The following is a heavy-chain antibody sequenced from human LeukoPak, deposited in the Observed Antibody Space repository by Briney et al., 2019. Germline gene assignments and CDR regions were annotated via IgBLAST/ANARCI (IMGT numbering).Heavy chain of an antibody. CDR3: AKGVYYDSTGYVDF. V-gene: IGHV3-23*01. J-gene: IGHJ4*02. CDR2: ISGSGDST. D-gene: IGHD3-22*01. CDR1: GFSFSSYA. Sequence: GGSLRLSCAASGFSFSSYAMSWVRQAPGKGLEWVSTISGSGDSTYFADSVKGRFTISRDNSKNTLYLQMSSLRPEYTAVYFCAKGVYYDSTGYVDFWGQGTLVTVSS.